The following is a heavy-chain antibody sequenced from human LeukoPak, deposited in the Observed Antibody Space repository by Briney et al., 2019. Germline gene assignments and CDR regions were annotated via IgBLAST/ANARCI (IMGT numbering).Heavy chain of an antibody. CDR3: AKKVDYSNYAFDY. V-gene: IGHV3-30*02. CDR2: IRYDGSNK. D-gene: IGHD4-11*01. CDR1: GFTFSSYG. J-gene: IGHJ4*02. Sequence: GGSLRLSCAASGFTFSSYGMHWVRQAPGKGLEWVAFIRYDGSNKYYADSVKGRFTISRDNSKNTLYLQMNSLRAEDTAVYYCAKKVDYSNYAFDYWGQGTLVTVSS.